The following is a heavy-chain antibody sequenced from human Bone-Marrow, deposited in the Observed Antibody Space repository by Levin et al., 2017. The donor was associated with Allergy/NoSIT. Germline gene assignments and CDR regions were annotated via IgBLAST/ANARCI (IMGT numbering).Heavy chain of an antibody. CDR2: IYYSGNT. D-gene: IGHD2-2*03. V-gene: IGHV4-31*03. CDR3: AREDGSKIDY. J-gene: IGHJ4*02. Sequence: SQTLSLTCTVSGGSISSGGYYWSWIRQQPGKGLEWIGYIYYSGNTYYNPSLKSRVMISVDTSKNQFSLKVSSVTAADTAVYYCAREDGSKIDYWGQGILVTVSS. CDR1: GGSISSGGYY.